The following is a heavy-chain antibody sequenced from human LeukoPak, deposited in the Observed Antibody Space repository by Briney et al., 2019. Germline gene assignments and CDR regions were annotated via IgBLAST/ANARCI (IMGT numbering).Heavy chain of an antibody. V-gene: IGHV1-8*02. CDR1: GYTFTGYY. Sequence: ASVKVSCKASGYTFTGYYMHWVRQAPGQGLEWMGWMNPNSGNTGYAQKFQGRVTMTRNTSISTAYMELSSLRSEDTAVYYCARGGGSSAADLDYWGQGTLVTVSS. CDR3: ARGGGSSAADLDY. D-gene: IGHD1-26*01. CDR2: MNPNSGNT. J-gene: IGHJ4*02.